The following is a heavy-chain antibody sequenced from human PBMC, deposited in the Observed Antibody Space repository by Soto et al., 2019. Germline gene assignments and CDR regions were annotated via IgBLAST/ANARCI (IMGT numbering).Heavy chain of an antibody. D-gene: IGHD6-13*01. CDR3: ARDLQLTRFYYYYYYMDV. CDR1: GYTFTSYA. J-gene: IGHJ6*03. CDR2: INAGNGNT. Sequence: ASVKVSCKASGYTFTSYAMHWVRQAPGQRLEWMGWINAGNGNTKYSQKFQGRVTITRDTSASTAYMELSSLRSEDTAVYYCARDLQLTRFYYYYYYMDVWGKGTTVTAP. V-gene: IGHV1-3*01.